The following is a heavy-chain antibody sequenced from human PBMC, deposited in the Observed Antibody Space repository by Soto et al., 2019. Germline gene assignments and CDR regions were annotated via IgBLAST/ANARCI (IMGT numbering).Heavy chain of an antibody. D-gene: IGHD3-22*01. J-gene: IGHJ4*02. Sequence: VGSLRLSCAASGFTFSSYAMHWVRQAPGKGLEWVAVISYGGSNKYYADSVKGRFTISRDNSKNTLYLQMNSLRAEDTAVYYCARDRGHYYDSSGYYSYYFDYWGQGTLVTVSS. V-gene: IGHV3-30-3*01. CDR2: ISYGGSNK. CDR1: GFTFSSYA. CDR3: ARDRGHYYDSSGYYSYYFDY.